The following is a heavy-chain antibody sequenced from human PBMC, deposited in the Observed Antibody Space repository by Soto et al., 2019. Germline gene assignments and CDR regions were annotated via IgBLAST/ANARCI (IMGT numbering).Heavy chain of an antibody. J-gene: IGHJ4*02. CDR3: ASTLNPIMISPHGYAQLSFDY. CDR2: MYNSGTT. CDR1: GVSISDFY. D-gene: IGHD3-16*01. Sequence: SETLCLTCTVSGVSISDFYWSWIRQAPGKGLESVGYMYNSGTTIYNPSLNYRATISVDTSKNQFSLRLSSVTAADTAVYYCASTLNPIMISPHGYAQLSFDYWGQGSLVTVSS. V-gene: IGHV4-59*01.